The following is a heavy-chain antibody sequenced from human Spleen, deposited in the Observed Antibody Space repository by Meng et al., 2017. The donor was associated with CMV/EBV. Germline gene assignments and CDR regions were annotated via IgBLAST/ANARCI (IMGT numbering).Heavy chain of an antibody. CDR1: GFLLSNFH. J-gene: IGHJ3*02. D-gene: IGHD2-21*02. CDR2: ISYDGSED. CDR3: ARSSGVGATGNFAFDI. Sequence: GFLLSNFHVHWVRQAPGKGLEWVAFISYDGSEDYYADSVKGRFTISRDNSKNTLYLQMNSLRAEDTALYYCARSSGVGATGNFAFDIWGQGTMVTVSS. V-gene: IGHV3-30*04.